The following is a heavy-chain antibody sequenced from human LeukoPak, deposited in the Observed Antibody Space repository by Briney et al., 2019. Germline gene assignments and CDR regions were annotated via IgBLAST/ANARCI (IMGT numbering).Heavy chain of an antibody. CDR2: ISSSSSYI. Sequence: GSLRLSCAASGFTFSSYSMNWVRQAPGKGLEWVSSISSSSSYIYYADSVKGRFTISRDNAKNSLYLQMNSLRAEDTAVCYCARDPSSGVDYWGQGTLVTVSS. CDR3: ARDPSSGVDY. D-gene: IGHD6-19*01. V-gene: IGHV3-21*01. J-gene: IGHJ4*02. CDR1: GFTFSSYS.